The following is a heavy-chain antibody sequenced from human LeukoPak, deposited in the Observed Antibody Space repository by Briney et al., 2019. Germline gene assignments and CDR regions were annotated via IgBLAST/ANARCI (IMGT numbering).Heavy chain of an antibody. CDR3: ARDVRYASGWSTPES. V-gene: IGHV4-4*07. Sequence: SETLSLTCTVSGGSIINHYWSWIRQPAGKGPEWIGRIYSSGSANYSPSLKSRVSMSIDTSNNHFSLNLTSVTAADTALYFCARDVRYASGWSTPESWGQGTLVTVSS. CDR2: IYSSGSA. J-gene: IGHJ5*02. CDR1: GGSIINHY. D-gene: IGHD6-19*01.